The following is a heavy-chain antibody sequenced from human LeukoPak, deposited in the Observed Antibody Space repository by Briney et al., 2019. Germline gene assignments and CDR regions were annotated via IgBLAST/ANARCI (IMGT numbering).Heavy chain of an antibody. D-gene: IGHD3-3*01. CDR1: GGTFSSYA. CDR3: ASTGRITIFGVVTIPY. Sequence: SVKVSCKASGGTFSSYAISWVRQAPGQGLEWMGGIIPIFGTANYAQKFQGRVTITTDESTSTAYMELSSLRSEDTAVYYCASTGRITIFGVVTIPYWGQGTLVTVPS. J-gene: IGHJ4*02. CDR2: IIPIFGTA. V-gene: IGHV1-69*05.